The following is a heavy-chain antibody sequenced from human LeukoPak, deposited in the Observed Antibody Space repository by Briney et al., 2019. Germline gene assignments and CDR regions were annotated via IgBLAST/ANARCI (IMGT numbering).Heavy chain of an antibody. J-gene: IGHJ5*02. CDR2: ISGDGVTT. V-gene: IGHV3-23*01. CDR3: ARESPVAAVGRSWFDP. Sequence: GGPLRLSCAASGFTFSSYAMSWVRQAPGKGLEWVSTISGDGVTTYYADSVKGRLTISRDNSKNTVSLQMNSLRDDDTAVYFCARESPVAAVGRSWFDPWGQGTLVTVSS. CDR1: GFTFSSYA. D-gene: IGHD6-13*01.